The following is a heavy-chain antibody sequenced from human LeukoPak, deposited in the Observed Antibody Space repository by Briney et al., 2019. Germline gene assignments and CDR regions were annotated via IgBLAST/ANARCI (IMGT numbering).Heavy chain of an antibody. D-gene: IGHD6-19*01. J-gene: IGHJ4*02. CDR2: ISGSGGST. V-gene: IGHV3-23*01. CDR3: ARARGGWYVFDY. CDR1: GFTFSSYA. Sequence: GGSLRLSCAASGFTFSSYAMSWVRQAPGKGLEWVSAISGSGGSTYYADSVKGRFTISRDNSKNTLYLQMNSLRAEDTAVYYCARARGGWYVFDYWGQGTLVTVSS.